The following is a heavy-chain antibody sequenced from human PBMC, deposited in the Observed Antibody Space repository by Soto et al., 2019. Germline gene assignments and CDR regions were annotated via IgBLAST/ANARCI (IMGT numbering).Heavy chain of an antibody. V-gene: IGHV3-48*02. CDR1: GFTFSSYS. CDR2: ISSSSSTI. CDR3: ARIPNIVVVVAAPYYYYGMDV. D-gene: IGHD2-15*01. Sequence: GGSLRLSCAASGFTFSSYSMNWVRQAPGKGLEWVSYISSSSSTIYYADSVKGRFTISRDNAKNSLYLQMNSLRDEDTAVYYCARIPNIVVVVAAPYYYYGMDVWGQGTTVTVSS. J-gene: IGHJ6*02.